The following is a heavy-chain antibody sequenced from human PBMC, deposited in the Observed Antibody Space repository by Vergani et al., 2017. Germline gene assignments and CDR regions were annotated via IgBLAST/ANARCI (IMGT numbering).Heavy chain of an antibody. CDR3: VTYGTDACDI. D-gene: IGHD1-14*01. CDR1: GYRFTSYW. Sequence: EVQLVQSGAEVKKPGESLRISCKGSGYRFTSYWISWVRQMPGKGLEWMGRIDPSDSYTNYSPSFQGHVTISADKSISTAYLQWSSLKASDTAMYYCVTYGTDACDIWGQGTMVTVSS. CDR2: IDPSDSYT. J-gene: IGHJ3*02. V-gene: IGHV5-10-1*03.